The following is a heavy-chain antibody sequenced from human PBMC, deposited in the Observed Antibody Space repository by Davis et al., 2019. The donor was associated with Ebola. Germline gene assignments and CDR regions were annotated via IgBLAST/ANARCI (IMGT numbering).Heavy chain of an antibody. V-gene: IGHV3-30*04. D-gene: IGHD6-19*01. Sequence: GESLKISCAASGFTFSSYAMHWVRQAPGKGLEWVAVISYDGSNKYYADSVKGRFTISRDNSKNTLYLQMNSLRAEDTAVYYCAREGMEQCFDIWGQGTMVIVSS. J-gene: IGHJ3*02. CDR3: AREGMEQCFDI. CDR2: ISYDGSNK. CDR1: GFTFSSYA.